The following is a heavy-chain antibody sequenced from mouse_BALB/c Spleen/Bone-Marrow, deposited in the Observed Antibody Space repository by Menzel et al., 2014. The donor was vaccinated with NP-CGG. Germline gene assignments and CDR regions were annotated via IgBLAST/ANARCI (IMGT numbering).Heavy chain of an antibody. D-gene: IGHD1-1*01. CDR3: ARGITTGYFDY. Sequence: QQPGAELVRPGTSVKVSCKASGYAFTHYLFVWVKPRPGQGLEWIGVIPPGSGGTPYNENFKGKATLTADKSSSTAYMQLSSLTSDDSAVYFCARGITTGYFDYWGPGTTLTVSS. CDR2: IPPGSGGT. CDR1: GYAFTHYL. V-gene: IGHV1-54*01. J-gene: IGHJ2*01.